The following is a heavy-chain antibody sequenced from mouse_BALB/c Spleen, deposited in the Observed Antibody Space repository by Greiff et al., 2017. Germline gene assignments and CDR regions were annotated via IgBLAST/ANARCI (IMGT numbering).Heavy chain of an antibody. Sequence: VQLKESGPELVKPGASVKISCKASGYTFTDYNMHWVKQSHGKSLEWIGYIYPYNGGTGYNQKFKSKATLTVDNSSSTAYMELRSLTSEDSAVYYCARGNWDYAMDYWGQGTSVTVSS. CDR1: GYTFTDYN. D-gene: IGHD4-1*01. V-gene: IGHV1S29*02. CDR3: ARGNWDYAMDY. J-gene: IGHJ4*01. CDR2: IYPYNGGT.